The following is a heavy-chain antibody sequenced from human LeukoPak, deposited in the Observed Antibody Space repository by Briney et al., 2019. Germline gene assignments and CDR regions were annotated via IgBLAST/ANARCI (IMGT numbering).Heavy chain of an antibody. J-gene: IGHJ4*02. V-gene: IGHV3-21*06. CDR2: ISSKSNYI. CDR3: ARARVYGYSSGGLIDY. CDR1: GLTFSPYT. D-gene: IGHD5-18*01. Sequence: PGGSLRLPCVASGLTFSPYTMHWVRQAPERGLEWLSSISSKSNYIKYADSVRGRFTISRDNADNSLYLQMNNLAAEDTAIYYCARARVYGYSSGGLIDYWGQGTTVTVSS.